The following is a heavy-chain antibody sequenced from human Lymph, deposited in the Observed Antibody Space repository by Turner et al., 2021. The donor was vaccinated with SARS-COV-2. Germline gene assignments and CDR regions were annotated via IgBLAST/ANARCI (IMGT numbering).Heavy chain of an antibody. CDR3: AGGFRGPSTMGEFDP. CDR2: ISYDVINK. CDR1: AFSFNNYD. D-gene: IGHD3-16*01. J-gene: IGHJ5*02. Sequence: QVQLVESGGGVVKTRRSLRLTCSASAFSFNNYDIHWVRQHPGKGLKWVAVISYDVINKYYANSVKGRFTISRDNSKSAMYLQMTSLRANDMGVYYWAGGFRGPSTMGEFDPWGQGTKVTVSS. V-gene: IGHV3-30*03.